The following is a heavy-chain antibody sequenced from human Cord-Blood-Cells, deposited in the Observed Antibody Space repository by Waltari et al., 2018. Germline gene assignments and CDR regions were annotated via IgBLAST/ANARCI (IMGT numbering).Heavy chain of an antibody. CDR1: GFTFSSYE. CDR3: ARDGDYGDY. CDR2: ISSSGSTI. Sequence: EVQLVESGGGLVQPGGSLRLSCAASGFTFSSYEMNWVRQAPGKGLEWVSFISSSGSTIYYAEYVKGRFTISRDNTKNSLYLQMNSLRAEDTAVYYCARDGDYGDYWGQGTLVTVSS. J-gene: IGHJ4*02. V-gene: IGHV3-48*03.